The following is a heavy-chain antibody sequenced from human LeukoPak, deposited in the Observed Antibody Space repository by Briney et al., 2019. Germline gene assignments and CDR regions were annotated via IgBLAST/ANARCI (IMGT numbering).Heavy chain of an antibody. CDR3: ARDRVLYCSSTSCYLAY. D-gene: IGHD2-2*01. Sequence: ASVKVSCKASGYTFTSYGISWVRQAPGQGLEWMAWISAYNGNTNYAQKLQGRVTMTTDTSTSTAYMGLRSLRSDDTAVYYCARDRVLYCSSTSCYLAYWGQGTLVTVSS. CDR1: GYTFTSYG. J-gene: IGHJ4*02. CDR2: ISAYNGNT. V-gene: IGHV1-18*01.